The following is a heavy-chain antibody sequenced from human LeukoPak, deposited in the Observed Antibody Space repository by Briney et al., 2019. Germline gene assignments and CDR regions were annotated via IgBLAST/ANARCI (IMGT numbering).Heavy chain of an antibody. CDR3: ARDPMYYYEPYYYYYYMDV. Sequence: ASVKVSCKASGYTFTSYYMHWVRQAPGQGLEWMGIINPSGGSTSYAQKLQGRVTMTRDTSTSTVYMELSSLRSEDTAVYYCARDPMYYYEPYYYYYYMDVWGKGTTVTVSS. V-gene: IGHV1-46*01. J-gene: IGHJ6*03. CDR2: INPSGGST. D-gene: IGHD3-10*01. CDR1: GYTFTSYY.